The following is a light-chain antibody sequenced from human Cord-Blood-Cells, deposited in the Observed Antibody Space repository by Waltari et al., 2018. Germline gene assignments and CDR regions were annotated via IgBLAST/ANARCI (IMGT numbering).Light chain of an antibody. V-gene: IGKV3-15*01. CDR1: QSVSSN. CDR2: GAS. Sequence: EIVMTQSPAPLSVSPGESATLPCRASQSVSSNLAWYQQKPGQAPRLLIYGASTRATGIPARFSCSGSGTEFTLTISSLQSEDFAVYYCQQYNNWPPVTFGQGTRLEIK. J-gene: IGKJ5*01. CDR3: QQYNNWPPVT.